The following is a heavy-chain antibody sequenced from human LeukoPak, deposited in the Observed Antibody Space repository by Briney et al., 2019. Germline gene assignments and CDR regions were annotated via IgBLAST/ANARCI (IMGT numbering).Heavy chain of an antibody. CDR2: ISSGSSAI. Sequence: GGSLRLSCEASGFTFTTYSMTWVRQAPGKGLEWVSIISSGSSAIFSADALKGRFTISRDDAKNLLYLDMNSLRAEDTAVYYCAKDGSGSYYYQYMDVWGKGTTVTISS. D-gene: IGHD3-10*01. V-gene: IGHV3-21*01. CDR1: GFTFTTYS. J-gene: IGHJ6*03. CDR3: AKDGSGSYYYQYMDV.